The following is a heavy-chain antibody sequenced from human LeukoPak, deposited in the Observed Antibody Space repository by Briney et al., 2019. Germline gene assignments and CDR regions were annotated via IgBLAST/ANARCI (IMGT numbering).Heavy chain of an antibody. CDR3: TTAPCSTGNYNPDDAFDI. CDR1: GFTFNNAW. CDR2: IKSKSDNGTT. Sequence: GGSLRLSCAASGFTFNNAWMTWVRQAPGKGLEWVGRIKSKSDNGTTDYAAPVKGRFTISREDSENTLYLQMNSLKTEDTAVYYCTTAPCSTGNYNPDDAFDIWGQGTMVTVSS. D-gene: IGHD2-8*02. V-gene: IGHV3-15*01. J-gene: IGHJ3*02.